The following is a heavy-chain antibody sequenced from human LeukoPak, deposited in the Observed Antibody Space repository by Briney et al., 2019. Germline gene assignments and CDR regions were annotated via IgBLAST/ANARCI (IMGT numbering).Heavy chain of an antibody. J-gene: IGHJ4*02. CDR3: ARGGWYGRYFDY. V-gene: IGHV4-59*08. Sequence: PSETLSLTCTVSGGSISSYYWSWIRQPPGKGLEWIGYIYYSGSTNYNPSLKSRVTISVDTSKNQFSLKLSSVTAADTAVYYCARGGWYGRYFDYWGQRTLVTVSS. CDR1: GGSISSYY. D-gene: IGHD6-19*01. CDR2: IYYSGST.